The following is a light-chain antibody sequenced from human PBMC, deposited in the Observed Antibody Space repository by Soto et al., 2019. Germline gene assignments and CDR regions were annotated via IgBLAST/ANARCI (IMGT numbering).Light chain of an antibody. CDR3: CSYAGSYTLV. Sequence: QSVLTQPSSVSGSPGQSVTISCTGTSSDVGGYNYVSWYQQHPGKAPKLMIYDVNKRPSGVPDRFSGSRSGNTASLTISGLQAEDEADYYCCSYAGSYTLVFGTGTKV. V-gene: IGLV2-11*01. J-gene: IGLJ1*01. CDR1: SSDVGGYNY. CDR2: DVN.